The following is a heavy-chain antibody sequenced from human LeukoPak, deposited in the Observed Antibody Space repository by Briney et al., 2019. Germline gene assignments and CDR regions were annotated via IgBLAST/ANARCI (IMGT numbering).Heavy chain of an antibody. CDR3: ARTYMCSGGSCYSSVDY. Sequence: GASVKVSCKASGGTFSSYAISWVRQAPGQGLEWMGGIIPIFGTANYAQKFQGRVTITADKSTSTAYMELSGLRSEDTAVYYCARTYMCSGGSCYSSVDYWGQGTLVTVSS. CDR2: IIPIFGTA. V-gene: IGHV1-69*06. CDR1: GGTFSSYA. D-gene: IGHD2-15*01. J-gene: IGHJ4*02.